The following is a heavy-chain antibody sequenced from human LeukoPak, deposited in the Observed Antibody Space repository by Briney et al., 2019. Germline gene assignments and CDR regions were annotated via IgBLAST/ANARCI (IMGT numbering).Heavy chain of an antibody. CDR2: LNHSGST. J-gene: IGHJ2*01. CDR1: GGSFSGYY. Sequence: PSETLSLTCAVYGGSFSGYYWCWLRPPPGKGLEWIGELNHSGSTNYNPSLKSRVTISVDTSKHQFSLKLSSVTAADTAVYYCARVRRYFDLWGRGTLVTVSS. V-gene: IGHV4-34*01. CDR3: ARVRRYFDL.